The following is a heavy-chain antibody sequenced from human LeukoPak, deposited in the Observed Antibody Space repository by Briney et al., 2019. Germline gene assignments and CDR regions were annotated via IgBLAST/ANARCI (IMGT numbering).Heavy chain of an antibody. CDR1: GGSISGYY. CDR3: ARYFNGKTLDY. CDR2: IFYSGST. V-gene: IGHV4-59*01. J-gene: IGHJ4*02. D-gene: IGHD1-1*01. Sequence: SETLSLTCTVSGGSISGYYWSWIRQPPGKGLEWIGYIFYSGSTNYNPSLKSRVTISVDTSKNQFSLKLSSVTAADTAVYYCARYFNGKTLDYWGQGTLVTVSS.